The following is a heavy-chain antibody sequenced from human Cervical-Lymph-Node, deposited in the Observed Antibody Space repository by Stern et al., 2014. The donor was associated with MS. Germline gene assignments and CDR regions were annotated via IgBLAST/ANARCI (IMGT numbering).Heavy chain of an antibody. D-gene: IGHD5-24*01. J-gene: IGHJ4*02. CDR1: GGSISSNY. V-gene: IGHV4-59*08. CDR3: ARHGPPRRRDDSNHPNFDY. Sequence: VQLVESGPGLVKPSETLSLTCTVSGGSISSNYWSWIRQPPGKGLEWIGYLSYSGNTNHTPPLKRRVPTSVNATKTQSPLSLAFVTAADTAVYYCARHGPPRRRDDSNHPNFDYWGPGTLVAVSS. CDR2: LSYSGNT.